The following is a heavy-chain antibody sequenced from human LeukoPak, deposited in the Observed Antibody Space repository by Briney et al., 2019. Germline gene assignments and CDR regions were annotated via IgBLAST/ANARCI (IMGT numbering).Heavy chain of an antibody. CDR1: GYTFTGYY. CDR2: INPNSGGT. Sequence: ASVKVSCKASGYTFTGYYMHWVRQAPGQGLEWMGRINPNSGGTNYAQEFQGRVTMTRDTSISTAYMELSRLRSDDTAVYYCARVTSIDYDSSGYYYIPPPYYYYYGMDVWGQGTTVTVSS. CDR3: ARVTSIDYDSSGYYYIPPPYYYYYGMDV. V-gene: IGHV1-2*06. D-gene: IGHD3-22*01. J-gene: IGHJ6*02.